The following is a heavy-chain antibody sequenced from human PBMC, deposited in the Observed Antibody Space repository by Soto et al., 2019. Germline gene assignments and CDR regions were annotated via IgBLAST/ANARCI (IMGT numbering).Heavy chain of an antibody. V-gene: IGHV3-48*01. J-gene: IGHJ6*03. Sequence: EVQLVESGGGLVQPGGSLRLSCAASGFTFSSYSMNWVRQAPGKGLEWVSYISSSSSTIYYADSVKGRFTISRDNAKNSLYLQMNSLRAEDTAVYYCARVGGALLEWPKFVSSEDYYYMDVWGKGTTVTVSS. CDR2: ISSSSSTI. CDR3: ARVGGALLEWPKFVSSEDYYYMDV. CDR1: GFTFSSYS. D-gene: IGHD3-3*01.